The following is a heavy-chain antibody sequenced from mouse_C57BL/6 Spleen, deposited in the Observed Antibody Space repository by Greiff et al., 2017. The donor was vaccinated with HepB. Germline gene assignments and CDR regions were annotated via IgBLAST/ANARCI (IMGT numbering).Heavy chain of an antibody. D-gene: IGHD1-1*01. J-gene: IGHJ2*01. V-gene: IGHV1-50*01. Sequence: QVQLKQPGAELVKPGASVKLSCKASGYTFTSYWMQWVKQRPGQGLEWIGEIDPSDSYTNYNQKFKGKATLTVDTSSSTAYMQLSSLTSEDSAVYYCARGGTVVAPYFDYWGQGTTLTVSS. CDR2: IDPSDSYT. CDR1: GYTFTSYW. CDR3: ARGGTVVAPYFDY.